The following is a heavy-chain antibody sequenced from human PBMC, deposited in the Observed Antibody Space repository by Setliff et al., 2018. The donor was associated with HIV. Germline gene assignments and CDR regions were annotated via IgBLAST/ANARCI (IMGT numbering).Heavy chain of an antibody. CDR1: GFSFSRHY. CDR2: INPSDGIP. J-gene: IGHJ3*02. D-gene: IGHD3-16*01. Sequence: ASVKVSCKASGFSFSRHYMHWVRQAPGEGLEWVAMINPSDGIPSYAQKFQDRAVVTRDTSRSIVYMELSSLLSEDTAVYFCTRAFPPMIPAAFDIWGLGTLVTV. CDR3: TRAFPPMIPAAFDI. V-gene: IGHV1-46*01.